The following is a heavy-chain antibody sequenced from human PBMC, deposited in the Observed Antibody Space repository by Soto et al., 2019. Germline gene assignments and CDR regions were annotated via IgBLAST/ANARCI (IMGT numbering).Heavy chain of an antibody. CDR1: GFSFVDYA. Sequence: EVQLAESGGGLVQPGRSLRLSCEASGFSFVDYAMHWVRQVPGQGLEWVSGISWDGGYTGYADAVKGRFTISSDNDKKALYLQMNRVRVEDTAIYYCVKDEGVCNTISFKAAFDYWGQGTKVTVS. J-gene: IGHJ3*01. CDR3: VKDEGVCNTISFKAAFDY. D-gene: IGHD3-3*01. CDR2: ISWDGGYT. V-gene: IGHV3-9*01.